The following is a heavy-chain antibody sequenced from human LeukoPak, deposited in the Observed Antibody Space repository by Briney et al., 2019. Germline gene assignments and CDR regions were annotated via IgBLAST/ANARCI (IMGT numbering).Heavy chain of an antibody. CDR1: GFTMNNYA. D-gene: IGHD6-19*01. Sequence: GGSLRLSCAASGFTMNNYAMSWVRLAPGKGLEWVSAVSGGGGGAFYADSVEGRFTISRDESNDAVYMHMSSLGAEDTAVYYCAREMSGSGWYYFDLWGQGTLVTVSS. J-gene: IGHJ4*02. CDR3: AREMSGSGWYYFDL. V-gene: IGHV3-23*01. CDR2: VSGGGGGA.